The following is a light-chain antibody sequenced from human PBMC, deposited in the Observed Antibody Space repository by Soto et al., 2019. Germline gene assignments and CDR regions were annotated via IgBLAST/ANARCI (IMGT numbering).Light chain of an antibody. CDR1: TSDVGAYDY. J-gene: IGLJ1*01. CDR3: SSYTSSSTRG. Sequence: QSALTQPASVSGSPGQSITLSCTGTTSDVGAYDYGSRYQHHPDKAHKLMIYEVSNRPSGVSKRFSGSRSVNTATLTISGLQADEEVEYYCSSYTSSSTRGFGTGTKLTVL. V-gene: IGLV2-14*01. CDR2: EVS.